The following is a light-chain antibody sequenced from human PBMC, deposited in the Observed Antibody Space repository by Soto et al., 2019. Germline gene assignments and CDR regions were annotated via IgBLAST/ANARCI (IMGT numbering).Light chain of an antibody. J-gene: IGLJ3*02. Sequence: SYELTQPPSVSVAPGQTARITCGGDNIGSKSVHWYQQKPGQAPVLVVYDDNDRPSGIPGRFSGSNSGNTATLTISRVEAGDDAVYYCQVWDSSSNHVVFGGGTKVTVL. CDR3: QVWDSSSNHVV. V-gene: IGLV3-21*02. CDR2: DDN. CDR1: NIGSKS.